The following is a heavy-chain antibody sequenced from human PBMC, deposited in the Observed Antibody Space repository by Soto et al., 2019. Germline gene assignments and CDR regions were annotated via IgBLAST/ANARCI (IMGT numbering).Heavy chain of an antibody. CDR1: GYTFTSYD. Sequence: GASVKVSCKASGYTFTSYDINWVRQATGQGLEWMGWMNPNSGNTGYAQKFQGRVTMTRNTSISTAYMELSSLRSEDTAVYYCARGDYYGPGSYSYGMDVWGQGTTVTVSS. CDR3: ARGDYYGPGSYSYGMDV. CDR2: MNPNSGNT. D-gene: IGHD3-10*01. V-gene: IGHV1-8*01. J-gene: IGHJ6*02.